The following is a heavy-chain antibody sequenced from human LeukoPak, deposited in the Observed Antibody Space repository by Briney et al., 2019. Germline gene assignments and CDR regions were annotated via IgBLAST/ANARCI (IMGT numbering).Heavy chain of an antibody. D-gene: IGHD2-2*01. CDR1: GYSISSGHY. V-gene: IGHV4-38-2*01. CDR2: LHHSGST. Sequence: SETLSLTCAVSGYSISSGHYWGWIRQPPGKGLEWVGSLHHSGSTYYSPSLRSRVTISVDSSKNQFSLKSTSVTAADTAAYYCARLPYCSSTSCSPPYYFDYWGQGNLVTVSS. CDR3: ARLPYCSSTSCSPPYYFDY. J-gene: IGHJ4*02.